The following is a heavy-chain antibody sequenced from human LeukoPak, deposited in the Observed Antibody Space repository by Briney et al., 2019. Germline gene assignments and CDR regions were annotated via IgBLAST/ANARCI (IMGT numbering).Heavy chain of an antibody. CDR1: GGTFNNYA. D-gene: IGHD3-22*01. Sequence: GSAVPVSFLASGGTFNNYAFSWVRQAPGPGLEGMGGISPIFGIGNYAQKFQGRVTITADKSTSTAYMELSSLRSEDTAVYYCARGFSSGYYPSGPMDVWGQGTRVSVPS. CDR3: ARGFSSGYYPSGPMDV. CDR2: ISPIFGIG. J-gene: IGHJ6*02. V-gene: IGHV1-69*17.